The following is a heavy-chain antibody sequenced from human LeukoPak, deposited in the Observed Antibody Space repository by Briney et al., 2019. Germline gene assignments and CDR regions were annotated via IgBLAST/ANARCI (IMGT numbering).Heavy chain of an antibody. CDR2: VYYNGDI. CDR3: ATTWYYDTRGYLFDD. D-gene: IGHD3-22*01. CDR1: GVPISTYY. J-gene: IGHJ4*01. Sequence: SETLSLTCSGSGVPISTYYWSWIRQSPGKRLEWIAYVYYNGDIMYNPSLRSRVTISLDTSKNQFSLNMASVTAADTAVYFCATTWYYDTRGYLFDDWGHGTLVTVSS. V-gene: IGHV4-59*01.